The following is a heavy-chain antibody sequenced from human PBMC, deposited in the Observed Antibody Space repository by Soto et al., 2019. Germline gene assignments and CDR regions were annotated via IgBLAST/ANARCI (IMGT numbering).Heavy chain of an antibody. CDR1: GFTFSSYW. Sequence: LRLSCAASGFTFSSYWMSWVRQAPGKGLEWVANIKQDGSEKYYVDSVKGRFTISRDNAKNSLYLQMNSLRAEDTAVYYCARDRGGGSSWYRYYYYYYGMDVWGQGTTVTVSS. V-gene: IGHV3-7*01. CDR2: IKQDGSEK. J-gene: IGHJ6*02. CDR3: ARDRGGGSSWYRYYYYYYGMDV. D-gene: IGHD6-13*01.